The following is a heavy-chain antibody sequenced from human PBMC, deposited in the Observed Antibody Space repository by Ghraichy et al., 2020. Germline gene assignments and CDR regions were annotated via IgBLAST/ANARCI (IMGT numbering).Heavy chain of an antibody. Sequence: GGSLRLSCAASGFTFRSYAMSWVRQAPGKGLEWVSAISGGGGSTDYADSVKGRFTISRDNSKNTLYLQMNSLRAEDTAVYYCAKNPDFWSGYPPNFDYWGQGTLVTVSS. CDR3: AKNPDFWSGYPPNFDY. V-gene: IGHV3-23*01. CDR1: GFTFRSYA. J-gene: IGHJ4*02. CDR2: ISGGGGST. D-gene: IGHD3-3*01.